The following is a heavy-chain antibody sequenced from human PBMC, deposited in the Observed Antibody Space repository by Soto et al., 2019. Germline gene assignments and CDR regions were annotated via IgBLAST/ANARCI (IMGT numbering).Heavy chain of an antibody. D-gene: IGHD6-13*01. CDR3: AKDVYSSSWYEVRYYYYGMDV. J-gene: IGHJ6*02. V-gene: IGHV3-23*01. Sequence: EVQLLESGGGLVQPGGSLRLSCAASGFTFSSYAMSWVRQAPGKGLEWVSAISGSGGSTYYADSVKGRFTISRDNSKNTLYLQMNSLRAEDTAVYYCAKDVYSSSWYEVRYYYYGMDVWGQGTTVTVSS. CDR2: ISGSGGST. CDR1: GFTFSSYA.